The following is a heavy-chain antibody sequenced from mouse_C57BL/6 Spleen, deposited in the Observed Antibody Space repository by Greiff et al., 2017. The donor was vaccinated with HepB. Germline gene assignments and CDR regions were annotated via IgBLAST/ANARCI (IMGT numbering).Heavy chain of an antibody. Sequence: VQLQQPGAELVKPGASVKLSCKASGYTFTSYWMQWVKQRPGQGLEWIGEIDPSDSYTNYNQKFKGKATLTVDTSSSTAYMQLSSLTSEDSAVYYCARAVVARDGDYWGQGTTLTVSS. J-gene: IGHJ2*01. D-gene: IGHD1-1*01. V-gene: IGHV1-50*01. CDR3: ARAVVARDGDY. CDR2: IDPSDSYT. CDR1: GYTFTSYW.